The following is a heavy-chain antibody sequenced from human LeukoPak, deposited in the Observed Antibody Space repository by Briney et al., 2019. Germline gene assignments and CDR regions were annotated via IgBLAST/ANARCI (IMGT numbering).Heavy chain of an antibody. CDR1: GYTYTSYD. D-gene: IGHD2-15*01. Sequence: ASVKVSCKASGYTYTSYDINWVRQATGQGLEWMGWMNPNSGNTGYAQKFQGRVTMTRNTSISTAYMELSSLRSEDTAVYYCARDCSGGSCYDYWGQGTLVTVSS. CDR3: ARDCSGGSCYDY. CDR2: MNPNSGNT. J-gene: IGHJ4*02. V-gene: IGHV1-8*01.